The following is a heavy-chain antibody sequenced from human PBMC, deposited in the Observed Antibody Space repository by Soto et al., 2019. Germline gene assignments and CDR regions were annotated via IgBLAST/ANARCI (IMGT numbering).Heavy chain of an antibody. V-gene: IGHV3-7*01. CDR1: GFTFSSYW. D-gene: IGHD6-13*01. CDR2: IKQDGSEK. J-gene: IGHJ4*02. CDR3: ARDSSSSWDGEDFDY. Sequence: PGGSLRLSCAASGFTFSSYWMSWVRQAPGKGLEWVANIKQDGSEKYYVDSVKGRFTISRDNAKNSLYLQMNSLRAEDTAVYYCARDSSSSWDGEDFDYWGQGTLVTVSS.